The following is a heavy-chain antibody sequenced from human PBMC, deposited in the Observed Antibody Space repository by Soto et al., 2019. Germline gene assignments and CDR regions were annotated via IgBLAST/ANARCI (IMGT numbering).Heavy chain of an antibody. J-gene: IGHJ4*02. CDR3: ARGSREYYYDSSGYYYDLALFDY. Sequence: PSETLSLTCTVSGVSITSYYWSWIRQPPGKGLEWIGEINHSGSTNYNPSLKSRVTISVDTSKNQFSLKLSSVTAADTAVYYCARGSREYYYDSSGYYYDLALFDYWGQGTLVTVSS. V-gene: IGHV4-34*01. CDR1: GVSITSYY. D-gene: IGHD3-22*01. CDR2: INHSGST.